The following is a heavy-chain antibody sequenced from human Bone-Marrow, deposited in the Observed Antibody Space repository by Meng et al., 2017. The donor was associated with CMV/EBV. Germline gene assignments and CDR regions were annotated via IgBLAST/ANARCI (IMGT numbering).Heavy chain of an antibody. J-gene: IGHJ1*01. CDR2: VYPGDSDT. V-gene: IGHV5-51*01. D-gene: IGHD3-22*01. Sequence: SGYPFASFWIGWVRQMPGQGLEWVGIVYPGDSDTRYSPSFEGRVTISADTSRTTAYLEWSSLKASDTGLYFCARDYDSTTFNYAFNYWGQGTLVTVSS. CDR1: GYPFASFW. CDR3: ARDYDSTTFNYAFNY.